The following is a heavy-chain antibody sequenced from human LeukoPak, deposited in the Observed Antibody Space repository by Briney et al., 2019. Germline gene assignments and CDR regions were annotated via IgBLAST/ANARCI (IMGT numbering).Heavy chain of an antibody. V-gene: IGHV3-23*01. CDR1: GFTFSAYA. J-gene: IGHJ4*02. CDR2: ISGSGGST. CDR3: AKDTSDRSGYLYYFDN. Sequence: PGGSLRLSCAASGFTFSAYAMSWVRQAPGKGQEWVSAISGSGGSTYYADSVKGRFTVSRDNSKNTLYLQMNSLRAEDTAVYYCAKDTSDRSGYLYYFDNWGQGTLVTVSS. D-gene: IGHD3-22*01.